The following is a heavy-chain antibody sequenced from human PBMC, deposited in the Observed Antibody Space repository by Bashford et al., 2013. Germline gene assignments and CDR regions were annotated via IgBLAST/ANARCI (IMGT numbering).Heavy chain of an antibody. CDR1: GYTFISHY. J-gene: IGHJ6*02. D-gene: IGHD6-13*01. CDR2: INPSGGST. CDR3: ARVRSSSNYYYYGMDV. V-gene: IGHV1-46*01. Sequence: ASVKVSCKASGYTFISHYMHWVRQAPGQGLEWMGIINPSGGSTTYAQKFQGRVTMTRDTSISTAYMELSRLRSDDTAVYYCARVRSSSNYYYYGMDVWGQGTTVTVSS.